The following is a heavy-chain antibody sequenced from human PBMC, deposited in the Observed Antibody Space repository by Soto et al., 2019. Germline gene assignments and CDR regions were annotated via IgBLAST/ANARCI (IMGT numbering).Heavy chain of an antibody. V-gene: IGHV4-61*01. CDR2: LYYSGST. D-gene: IGHD3-22*01. CDR3: AGMDYYDSSGSYN. Sequence: SETLSRTCPVSGCSVGSGSFYWNWIRQPPGKGLEWIGYLYYSGSTNYNPSLKSRVTISVDTSKNRFSLKLSSVTAADTAVYYCAGMDYYDSSGSYNWGQGTLVTVS. J-gene: IGHJ4*02. CDR1: GCSVGSGSFY.